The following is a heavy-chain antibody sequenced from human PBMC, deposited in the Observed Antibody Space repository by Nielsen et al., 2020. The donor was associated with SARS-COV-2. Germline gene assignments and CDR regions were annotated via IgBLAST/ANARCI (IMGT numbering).Heavy chain of an antibody. J-gene: IGHJ4*02. Sequence: GGSLRLSCAASGFTFSSYSMNWVCQAPGKGLEWVSYISSSSSTIYYADSVKGRFTISRDNAKNSLYLQMNSLRSDDTAVYYCARDRLAAAGTPFDYWGQGTLVTVSS. CDR2: ISSSSSTI. V-gene: IGHV3-48*04. CDR3: ARDRLAAAGTPFDY. D-gene: IGHD6-13*01. CDR1: GFTFSSYS.